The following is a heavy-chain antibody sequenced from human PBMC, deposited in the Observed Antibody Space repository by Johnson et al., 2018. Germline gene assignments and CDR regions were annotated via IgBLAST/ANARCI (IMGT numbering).Heavy chain of an antibody. CDR2: ISGSAGTI. CDR3: VKDIVVVPAANDAFDI. Sequence: EVQLVEAGGGLVQPGGSLRLSCAASGFTFSSYAMSWVRQAPGKGLEWVSAISGSAGTIYYADSVKGRFTISRDNSKDTLYLKMNRLRAEDTAVYYCVKDIVVVPAANDAFDIWGQGTMVTVSS. V-gene: IGHV3-23*04. CDR1: GFTFSSYA. J-gene: IGHJ3*02. D-gene: IGHD2-2*01.